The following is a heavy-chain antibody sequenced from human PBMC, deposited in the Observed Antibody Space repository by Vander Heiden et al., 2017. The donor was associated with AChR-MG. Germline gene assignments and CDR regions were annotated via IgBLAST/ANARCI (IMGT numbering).Heavy chain of an antibody. CDR3: ARDGRWLQFGY. CDR2: ISSNSSTI. Sequence: EVQLVESGGGLVQPGGSLRLSCAASGFTFSSYSMNWGRQAPGTGLEWVSYISSNSSTISYAASVMGGFTIARDNDKNSLYLKMNSMRAEDTAVYYYARDGRWLQFGYWGQGPLVTLSS. V-gene: IGHV3-48*01. CDR1: GFTFSSYS. D-gene: IGHD1-26*01. J-gene: IGHJ4*02.